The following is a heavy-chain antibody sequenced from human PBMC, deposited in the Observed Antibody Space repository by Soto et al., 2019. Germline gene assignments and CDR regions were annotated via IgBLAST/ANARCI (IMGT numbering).Heavy chain of an antibody. CDR2: IYPGDSDT. D-gene: IGHD3-22*01. V-gene: IGHV5-51*01. CDR1: GYSFTSYW. J-gene: IGHJ6*02. Sequence: GESLKISCKGSGYSFTSYWIGWVRQMPGKGLEWMGIIYPGDSDTRYSPSFQGQVTISADKSISTAYLQWSSLKASDTAMYYCASPYYYDSSGYYNEYGMDVWGQGTTVTGSS. CDR3: ASPYYYDSSGYYNEYGMDV.